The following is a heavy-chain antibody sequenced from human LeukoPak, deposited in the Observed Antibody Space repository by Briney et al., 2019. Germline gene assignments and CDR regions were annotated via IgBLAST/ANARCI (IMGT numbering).Heavy chain of an antibody. CDR2: IIGDGVST. J-gene: IGHJ4*02. D-gene: IGHD6-19*01. CDR3: AKDRGSSGWYYFDY. V-gene: IGHV3-43*02. Sequence: GGSLRLSCAASGFTFDDYAMHWVRQAPGKVLEWVSLIIGDGVSTYYADSVKGRFTISRDNSKNSLYLQMNSLRTEDTALYYCAKDRGSSGWYYFDYWGQGTLVTVSS. CDR1: GFTFDDYA.